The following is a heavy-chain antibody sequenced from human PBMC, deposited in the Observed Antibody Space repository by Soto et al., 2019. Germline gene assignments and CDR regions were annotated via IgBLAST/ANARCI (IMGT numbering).Heavy chain of an antibody. CDR3: ARDQVVVVPAAMRDAFDI. V-gene: IGHV6-1*01. Sequence: SQTLSLTCAISGDSVSSNSAAWNWIRQSPSRGLEWLGMTYYRSKWYNDYAVSVKSRITINPDTSKNQFSLQLNSVTPEVTAVYYCARDQVVVVPAAMRDAFDIRGQGTMVTVSS. CDR1: GDSVSSNSAA. CDR2: TYYRSKWYN. D-gene: IGHD2-2*01. J-gene: IGHJ3*02.